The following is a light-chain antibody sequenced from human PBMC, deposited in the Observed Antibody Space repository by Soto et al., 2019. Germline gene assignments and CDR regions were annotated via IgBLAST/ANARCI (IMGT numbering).Light chain of an antibody. CDR1: QSVSSNS. V-gene: IGKV3-20*01. J-gene: IGKJ5*01. CDR2: AAS. Sequence: PGESATLSCRTSQSVSSNSLAWHQQKPGQAPRLLMYAASSRAAGIPDRFSGSGSGTDFTLTISRLEPEDFAVYYCQQHGSWGITFGPGTRLEIK. CDR3: QQHGSWGIT.